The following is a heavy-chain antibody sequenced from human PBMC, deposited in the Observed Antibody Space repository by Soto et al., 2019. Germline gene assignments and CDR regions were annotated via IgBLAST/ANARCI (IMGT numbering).Heavy chain of an antibody. V-gene: IGHV4-59*01. D-gene: IGHD2-8*01. CDR2: IYYSGST. CDR1: GGSISSYY. J-gene: IGHJ4*02. CDR3: ARDRHPNNY. Sequence: SETLSLTCTVSGGSISSYYWSWIRQPPGKGLEWIGYIYYSGSTNYNPSLKSRVTISVDTSKNQFSLKLSSVTAADTAVYYCARDRHPNNYWGQGTLVTVSS.